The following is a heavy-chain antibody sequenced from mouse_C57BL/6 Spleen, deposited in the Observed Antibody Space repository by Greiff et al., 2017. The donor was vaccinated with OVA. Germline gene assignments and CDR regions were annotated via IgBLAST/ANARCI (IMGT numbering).Heavy chain of an antibody. CDR2: IWRGGST. V-gene: IGHV2-5*01. D-gene: IGHD1-1*01. J-gene: IGHJ4*01. Sequence: QVQLKESGPGLVQPSQSLSITCTVSGFSLTSYGVHWVRQSPGKGLEWLGVIWRGGSTDYNAAFMSRLSITKDNSKSQVFFKMNSLQADDTAIYYCALRYYGSSYGDAMDYWGQGTSVTVSS. CDR1: GFSLTSYG. CDR3: ALRYYGSSYGDAMDY.